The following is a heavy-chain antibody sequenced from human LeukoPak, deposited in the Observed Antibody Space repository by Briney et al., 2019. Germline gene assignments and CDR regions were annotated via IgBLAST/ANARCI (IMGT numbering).Heavy chain of an antibody. CDR3: ARGNGYSYYYDSSGYYYPMVRWFDP. V-gene: IGHV4-34*01. J-gene: IGHJ5*02. CDR1: GGSFSGYY. Sequence: SETLSLTCAVYGGSFSGYYWSWIRQPPGKGVEWIGEINHSGSTNYNPSLKSRVTISVDTSKNQFSLKLSSVTAADTAVYYCARGNGYSYYYDSSGYYYPMVRWFDPWGQGTLVTVSS. CDR2: INHSGST. D-gene: IGHD3-22*01.